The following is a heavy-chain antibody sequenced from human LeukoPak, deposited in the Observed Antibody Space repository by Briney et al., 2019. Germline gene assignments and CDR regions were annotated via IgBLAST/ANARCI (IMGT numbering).Heavy chain of an antibody. J-gene: IGHJ5*02. CDR3: ARQSITPSDWLDP. CDR2: MHYSGAT. V-gene: IGHV4-39*01. D-gene: IGHD3-3*01. CDR1: GASISDGHYY. Sequence: SETLSLTCTVSGASISDGHYYWGWIRQTPGKGLEWIASMHYSGATYYHPSLKSRVTISVNTSTNQLSLKLSSVTAADTAVYYCARQSITPSDWLDPWGQGSLVIVSS.